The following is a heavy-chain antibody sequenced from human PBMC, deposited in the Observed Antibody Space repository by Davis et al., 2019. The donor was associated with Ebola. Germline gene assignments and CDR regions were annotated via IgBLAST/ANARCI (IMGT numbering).Heavy chain of an antibody. D-gene: IGHD3-22*01. Sequence: SETLSLTCTVSGGSISDNYWAWIRQFPGKGLEWIGYIYYRGATTYNPSLDSRVTISLDTSKSRFFLSLRYVPAADTAVYYCARRVEGYDVSGNYFNWFAPWGQGTQVTVSS. J-gene: IGHJ5*02. CDR2: IYYRGAT. CDR3: ARRVEGYDVSGNYFNWFAP. V-gene: IGHV4-59*12. CDR1: GGSISDNY.